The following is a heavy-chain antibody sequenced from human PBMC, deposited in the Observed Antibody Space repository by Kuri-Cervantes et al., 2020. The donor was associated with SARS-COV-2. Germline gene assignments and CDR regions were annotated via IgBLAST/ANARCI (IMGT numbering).Heavy chain of an antibody. CDR2: ISWNSGSI. Sequence: GGSLRLSCAASGFTFDDYAMHWVRQAPGKGLEWVSGISWNSGSIGYADSVKGRFTISRDNSKNTLYLQMNSLRAEDTAVYYCARGGRSGCYLYYFDYWGQGTLVTVSS. J-gene: IGHJ4*02. V-gene: IGHV3-9*01. CDR1: GFTFDDYA. D-gene: IGHD1-26*01. CDR3: ARGGRSGCYLYYFDY.